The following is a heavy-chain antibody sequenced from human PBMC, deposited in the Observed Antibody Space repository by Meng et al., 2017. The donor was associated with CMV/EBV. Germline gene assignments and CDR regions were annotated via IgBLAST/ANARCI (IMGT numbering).Heavy chain of an antibody. CDR1: GFTFSSYS. CDR2: ISSSSSYI. Sequence: GESLKISCAASGFTFSSYSMNWVRQAPGKGLEWVSSISSSSSYIYYADSVKGRFTISRDNAKNSLYLQMNSLRAEDTAVYYCARDPGVDIAPHYYYGMDVWGQGTTVTVSS. J-gene: IGHJ6*02. CDR3: ARDPGVDIAPHYYYGMDV. D-gene: IGHD2-2*03. V-gene: IGHV3-21*01.